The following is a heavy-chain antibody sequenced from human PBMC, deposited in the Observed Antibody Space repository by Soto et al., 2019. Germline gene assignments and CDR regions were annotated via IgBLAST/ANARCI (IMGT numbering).Heavy chain of an antibody. CDR1: GFTFSSYG. D-gene: IGHD3-10*01. CDR3: ARHPTQDSGSYYIPEPFDY. V-gene: IGHV3-30*03. CDR2: ISYDGSNK. J-gene: IGHJ4*02. Sequence: GGSLRLSCAASGFTFSSYGMHWVRQAPGKGLEWVAVISYDGSNKYYADSVKGRFTISRDNSKNTLYLQMNSLRAEDTAVYYCARHPTQDSGSYYIPEPFDYWGQGTLVTVSS.